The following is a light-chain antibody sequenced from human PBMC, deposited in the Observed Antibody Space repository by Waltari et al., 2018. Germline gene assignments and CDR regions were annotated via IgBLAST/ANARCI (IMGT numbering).Light chain of an antibody. CDR3: MQGTHWPWT. Sequence: DVVMTQSPLSLLVTLGQPASISCTSSQSLVHSDGNIYLNWFQQRPGQSPRRLIHRVSNRNSGVPDRFSGSGSGTDFTLKISRVEAEDVGVYYCMQGTHWPWTFGQGTKVEIK. CDR2: RVS. CDR1: QSLVHSDGNIY. J-gene: IGKJ1*01. V-gene: IGKV2-30*02.